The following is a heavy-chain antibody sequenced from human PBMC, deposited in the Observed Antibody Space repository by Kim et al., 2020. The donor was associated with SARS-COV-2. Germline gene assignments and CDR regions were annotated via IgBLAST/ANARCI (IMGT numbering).Heavy chain of an antibody. Sequence: KGRFTISRDKSKNTLYVQMNSLRAEDTAVYYCAKGDFTIFGVVIINYFDYWGQGTLVTVSS. D-gene: IGHD3-3*01. V-gene: IGHV3-23*01. CDR3: AKGDFTIFGVVIINYFDY. J-gene: IGHJ4*02.